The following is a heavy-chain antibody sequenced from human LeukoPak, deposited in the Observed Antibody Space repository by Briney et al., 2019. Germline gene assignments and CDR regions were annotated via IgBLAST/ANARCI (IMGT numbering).Heavy chain of an antibody. J-gene: IGHJ5*02. CDR2: ASSDEMTT. CDR1: GFTFTDHS. Sequence: PGGSLRLSCVASGFTFTDHSMHWVRQPPGKGLEWVAVASSDEMTTFYGDSVKGRFAISRDNAKNSLYLQMNSLRAEDMALYYCAKANSGSYGGWFDPWGQGTLVTVSS. D-gene: IGHD1-26*01. V-gene: IGHV3-30*01. CDR3: AKANSGSYGGWFDP.